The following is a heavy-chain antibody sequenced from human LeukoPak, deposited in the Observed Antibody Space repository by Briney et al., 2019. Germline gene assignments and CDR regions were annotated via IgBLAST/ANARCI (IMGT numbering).Heavy chain of an antibody. CDR1: GGSISSYY. J-gene: IGHJ5*02. D-gene: IGHD3-16*01. CDR2: INHSGST. CDR3: ARRRLRLGELYP. Sequence: SETLSLTCTVSGGSISSYYWSWIRQPPGKGLEWIGEINHSGSTNYNPSLKSRVTISVDASKNQFSLKLSSVTAADTAVYYCARRRLRLGELYPWGQGTLVTVSS. V-gene: IGHV4-34*01.